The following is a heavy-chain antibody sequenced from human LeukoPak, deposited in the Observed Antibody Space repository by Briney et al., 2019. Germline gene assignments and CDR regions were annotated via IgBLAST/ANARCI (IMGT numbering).Heavy chain of an antibody. Sequence: SETLSLTCAVYGGSSSGYYWSWIRQPPGKGLEWIGEINHSGSTNYNPSLKSRVTISVDTSKNQFSLKLSSVTAADTAVYYCARVRITMVRGVINYYYGMDVWGKGTTVTVSS. J-gene: IGHJ6*04. D-gene: IGHD3-10*01. CDR1: GGSSSGYY. CDR2: INHSGST. CDR3: ARVRITMVRGVINYYYGMDV. V-gene: IGHV4-34*01.